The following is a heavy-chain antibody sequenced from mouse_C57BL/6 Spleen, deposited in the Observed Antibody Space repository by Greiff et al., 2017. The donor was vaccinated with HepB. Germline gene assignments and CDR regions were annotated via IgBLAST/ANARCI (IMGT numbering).Heavy chain of an antibody. CDR3: ARYEGYYYGSSYDYAMDY. CDR2: IRTKANGYTT. J-gene: IGHJ4*01. D-gene: IGHD1-1*01. Sequence: EVHLVESGGGLVQPGGSLSLSCAASGFTFTDYYMSWVRQPPGKALEWLGFIRTKANGYTTEYSASVKGRFTISRDNSQSILYLQMNALRAEDSATYYCARYEGYYYGSSYDYAMDYWGQGTSVTVSS. CDR1: GFTFTDYY. V-gene: IGHV7-3*01.